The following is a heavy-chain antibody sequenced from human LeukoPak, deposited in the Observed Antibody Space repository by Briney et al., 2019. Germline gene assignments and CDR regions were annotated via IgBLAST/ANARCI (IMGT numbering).Heavy chain of an antibody. CDR3: ATKRLGDY. CDR1: GFTFSNYW. CDR2: IKKDGSAI. D-gene: IGHD4-11*01. Sequence: PGGSLRLSCAASGFTFSNYWMSWVRQAPGQGLEWLANIKKDGSAIYYLDSVKGRFTISRDNAKNSLYMQMNSLRVDDTAVYYCATKRLGDYCGQGTLVTASS. V-gene: IGHV3-7*01. J-gene: IGHJ4*02.